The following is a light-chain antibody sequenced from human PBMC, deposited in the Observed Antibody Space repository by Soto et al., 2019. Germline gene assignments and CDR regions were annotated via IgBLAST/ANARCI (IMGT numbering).Light chain of an antibody. V-gene: IGKV1-5*01. CDR1: QSISSW. CDR3: QQYSTYPWT. CDR2: DAS. J-gene: IGKJ1*01. Sequence: DIQITQSPSSLSASVEDRVTITCRASQSISSWLAWYQQKPGKAPKVLIFDASSLESGVPSRFSDSGSATEFTLTISSLQPDDFATYYCQQYSTYPWTFGQGTKVDIK.